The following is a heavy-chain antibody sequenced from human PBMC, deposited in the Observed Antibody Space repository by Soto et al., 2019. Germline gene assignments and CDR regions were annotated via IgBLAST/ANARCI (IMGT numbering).Heavy chain of an antibody. CDR3: ARTGYSSGWYVDY. D-gene: IGHD6-19*01. J-gene: IGHJ4*02. CDR1: GGSISSYY. V-gene: IGHV4-59*01. Sequence: PSETLSLTCTVSGGSISSYYWSWIRQPPGKGLEWIGYIYYTGSTNHNPSLKSRVTMSVDTPKNQFSLKLTSVTAADTAVYYCARTGYSSGWYVDYWGQETLVTVSS. CDR2: IYYTGST.